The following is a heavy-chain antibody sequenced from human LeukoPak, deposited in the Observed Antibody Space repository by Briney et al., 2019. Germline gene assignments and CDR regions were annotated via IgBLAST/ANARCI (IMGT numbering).Heavy chain of an antibody. J-gene: IGHJ4*02. V-gene: IGHV4-59*01. CDR2: IYYSGNT. CDR3: ARDYSGWAYYFDY. Sequence: SETLSLTCTVSVGSISSYYWSWIRQPPGKGLEWIGYIYYSGNTNYNPSLKSRVTISLDTSKNQFSLKLSSVTAADTAVYYCARDYSGWAYYFDYWGQGTLVTVSS. CDR1: VGSISSYY. D-gene: IGHD6-19*01.